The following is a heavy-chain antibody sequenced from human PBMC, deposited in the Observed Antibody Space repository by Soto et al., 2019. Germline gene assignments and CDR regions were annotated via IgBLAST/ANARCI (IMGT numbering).Heavy chain of an antibody. CDR2: IIRKTDGGTT. J-gene: IGHJ6*02. Sequence: GGSLRLFCAASGVMFNNAWMDSVLHSPGKRLEWGGLIIRKTDGGTTDYAAFVKGRFTMSIEDSKNTLYLQMNSLKTEGTAVYSCTTDGFFHDYYYGMDVWGQGTTVTVSS. V-gene: IGHV3-15*01. CDR1: GVMFNNAW. CDR3: TTDGFFHDYYYGMDV. D-gene: IGHD3-3*01.